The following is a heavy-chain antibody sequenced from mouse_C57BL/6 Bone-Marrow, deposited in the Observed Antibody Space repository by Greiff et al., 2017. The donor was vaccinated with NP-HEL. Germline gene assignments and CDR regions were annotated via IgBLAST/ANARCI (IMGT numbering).Heavy chain of an antibody. CDR2: ISSGGSYT. Sequence: EVQGVESGGDLVKPGGSLKLSCAASGFTFSSYGMSWVRQTPDKRLEWVATISSGGSYTYYPDSVKGRFTISRDNAKNTLYLQMSSLKSEDTAMYYCARIQTGTDYWGQGTTLTVSS. CDR3: ARIQTGTDY. CDR1: GFTFSSYG. D-gene: IGHD4-1*01. V-gene: IGHV5-6*01. J-gene: IGHJ2*01.